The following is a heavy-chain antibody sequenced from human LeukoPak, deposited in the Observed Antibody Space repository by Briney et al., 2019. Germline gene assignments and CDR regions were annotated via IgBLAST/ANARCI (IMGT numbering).Heavy chain of an antibody. CDR3: ARGRNRYGGIDY. Sequence: DPSETLSLTCTVSGGSNSSSSYYWGWIRQPPGKGLEWIGSIYYSGSTYYNPSLKSRVTISVDTSKNQFSLKLSSVTAADTAVYYCARGRNRYGGIDYWGQGTLVTISS. J-gene: IGHJ4*02. CDR1: GGSNSSSSYY. D-gene: IGHD4-17*01. V-gene: IGHV4-39*07. CDR2: IYYSGST.